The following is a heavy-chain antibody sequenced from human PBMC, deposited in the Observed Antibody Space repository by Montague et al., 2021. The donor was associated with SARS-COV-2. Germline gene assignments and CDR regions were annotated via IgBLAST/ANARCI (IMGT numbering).Heavy chain of an antibody. Sequence: SETLSLTCSVSGDSISHSSFYWGWIRQPPGKGLEWIGRIYYSGSSSYNPSLKSRVTISIDTSKNQFSLELSSVTAADTAVYYWARHTVFCTSTSCFQEPPLYFYVDVWGKGTTVTVSS. D-gene: IGHD2-2*01. CDR1: GDSISHSSFY. CDR2: IYYSGSS. CDR3: ARHTVFCTSTSCFQEPPLYFYVDV. J-gene: IGHJ6*03. V-gene: IGHV4-39*01.